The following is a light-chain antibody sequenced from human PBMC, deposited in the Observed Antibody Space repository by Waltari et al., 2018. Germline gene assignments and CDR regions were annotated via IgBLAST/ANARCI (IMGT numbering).Light chain of an antibody. CDR3: PQRADWPPIT. CDR2: DAS. CDR1: QTISTF. V-gene: IGKV3-11*01. Sequence: EVVLTQSPATLSLSPGERATLSCRASQTISTFLFWYQQKPGQAPRLLIYDASNRATGIPARFSGSGSGTDFTLTISSLEAEDSAVYYCPQRADWPPITFGQGTRLEI. J-gene: IGKJ5*01.